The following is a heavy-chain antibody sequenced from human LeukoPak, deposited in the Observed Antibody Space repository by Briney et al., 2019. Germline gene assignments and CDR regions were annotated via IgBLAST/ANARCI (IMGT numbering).Heavy chain of an antibody. CDR3: VKGGTDYDFWNDSSYLYYFDF. D-gene: IGHD3-3*01. Sequence: RQAPGXXLEWVSYISGRGGSTFYADSVKGRLTISRDNSKNTLFLQMNSLRAEDTAMYYCVKGGTDYDFWNDSSYLYYFDFWGQGTLVTVSS. V-gene: IGHV3-23*01. J-gene: IGHJ4*02. CDR2: ISGRGGST.